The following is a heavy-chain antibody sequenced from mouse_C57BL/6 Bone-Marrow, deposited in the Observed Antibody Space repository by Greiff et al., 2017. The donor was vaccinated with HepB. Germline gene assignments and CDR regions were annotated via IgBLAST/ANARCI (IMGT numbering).Heavy chain of an antibody. J-gene: IGHJ2*01. Sequence: VQLKESGPVLVKPGASVKMSCKASGYTFTDYYMNWVKQSHGKSLEWIGVINPYNGGTSYNQKFKGKATLTVDKSSSTAYMELNSLTSEDSAVYYCARRITTVVAVDYWGQGTTLTVSS. CDR2: INPYNGGT. D-gene: IGHD1-1*01. CDR1: GYTFTDYY. CDR3: ARRITTVVAVDY. V-gene: IGHV1-19*01.